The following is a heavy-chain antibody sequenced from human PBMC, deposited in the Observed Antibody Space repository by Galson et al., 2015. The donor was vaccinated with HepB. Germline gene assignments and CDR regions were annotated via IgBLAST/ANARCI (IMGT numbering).Heavy chain of an antibody. CDR1: GGTFSTSA. Sequence: SVKVSCKASGGTFSTSAISWVRQDPGQGLEWMGGITPMFGTANYAQKFQGRVTITADESTRTAYMELASLRSEDTAVYYCARGYDSANYYYLYWGQGTPVTVSS. CDR2: ITPMFGTA. J-gene: IGHJ4*02. V-gene: IGHV1-69*13. D-gene: IGHD3-10*01. CDR3: ARGYDSANYYYLY.